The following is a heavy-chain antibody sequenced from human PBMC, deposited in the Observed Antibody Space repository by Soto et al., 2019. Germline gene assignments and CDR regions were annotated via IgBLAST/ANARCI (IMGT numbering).Heavy chain of an antibody. CDR3: TTGQQPHFEW. V-gene: IGHV3-15*01. D-gene: IGHD6-13*01. J-gene: IGHJ4*02. Sequence: PGGSLRLSCVASGLTFSKVWMTWVRQAPGKGLEWVGRIKSEPYGGTTDYAAPVTGRFTISRDDSKNTLYLQMNSLKTEDTAVYYCTTGQQPHFEWWGLGTLVTVS. CDR1: GLTFSKVW. CDR2: IKSEPYGGTT.